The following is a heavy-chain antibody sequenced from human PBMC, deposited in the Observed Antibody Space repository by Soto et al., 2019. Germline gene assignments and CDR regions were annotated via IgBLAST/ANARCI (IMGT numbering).Heavy chain of an antibody. CDR1: GCTFSSYG. CDR3: ARGSPLLSYYYGMDV. V-gene: IGHV3-33*01. J-gene: IGHJ6*02. CDR2: IWYDVSNK. Sequence: GGSLRLSGAASGCTFSSYGMHWVRQAPGKGLEWVAVIWYDVSNKYYADSVKGRFTISRDNSKNTLYLQMNSLRAEDTAVYYCARGSPLLSYYYGMDVWGQGTTVTVSS.